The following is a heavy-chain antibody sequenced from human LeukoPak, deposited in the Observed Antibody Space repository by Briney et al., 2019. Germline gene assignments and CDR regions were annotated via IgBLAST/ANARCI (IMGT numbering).Heavy chain of an antibody. CDR3: ARDGCSSTSCPDWYFDL. V-gene: IGHV3-66*02. D-gene: IGHD2-2*01. CDR2: IYSDGIT. Sequence: WGSLRLSCAASGFTVSSNFMSWVRQAPGKGLEWVSVIYSDGITYYADSVKGRFTISRDNSKNTLYLQMNSLRVEDTAVYYCARDGCSSTSCPDWYFDLWGRGSLVTVSS. CDR1: GFTVSSNF. J-gene: IGHJ2*01.